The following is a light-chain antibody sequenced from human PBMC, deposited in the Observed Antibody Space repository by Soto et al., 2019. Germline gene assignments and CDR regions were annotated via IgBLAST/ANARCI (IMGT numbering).Light chain of an antibody. CDR3: GSWDSSLSAYV. J-gene: IGLJ1*01. V-gene: IGLV1-51*01. CDR1: SSNIGNNY. CDR2: DNN. Sequence: QSALTQPPSVSAAPGQKVTISCSGSSSNIGNNYVSWYQQLPGTAPKLLIYDNNKRPSGIPDRFSGSRSGTSATLGITGFQTGDEADHYCGSWDSSLSAYVFGTGTKVTVL.